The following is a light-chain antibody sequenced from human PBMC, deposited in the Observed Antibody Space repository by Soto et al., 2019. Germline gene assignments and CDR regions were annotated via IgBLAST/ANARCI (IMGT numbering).Light chain of an antibody. CDR1: SSDVGGYNY. V-gene: IGLV2-14*03. J-gene: IGLJ2*01. CDR2: DVS. CDR3: SSYPRHNPVI. Sequence: QSVLTQPASVSGSPGQSITISCTGTSSDVGGYNYVSWYQHHPGEAPKLMIYDVSNRPSGVSERFSGSKSGNTASLIISGLQAEDEADYHCSSYPRHNPVIFGGGTKLTVL.